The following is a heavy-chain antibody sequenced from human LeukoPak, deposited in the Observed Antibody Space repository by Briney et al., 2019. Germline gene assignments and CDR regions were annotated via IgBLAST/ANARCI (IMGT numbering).Heavy chain of an antibody. CDR3: AGDDGIVGATGGYFGY. V-gene: IGHV1-69*04. CDR1: GGTFSSYT. D-gene: IGHD1-26*01. Sequence: GSSVKVSCKASGGTFSSYTISWVRQAPGQGLEWMGRIIPILGIANYAQKFQGRVTITADKSTSTAYMELSSLRSEDTAVYYCAGDDGIVGATGGYFGYWGQGTLVTVSS. J-gene: IGHJ4*02. CDR2: IIPILGIA.